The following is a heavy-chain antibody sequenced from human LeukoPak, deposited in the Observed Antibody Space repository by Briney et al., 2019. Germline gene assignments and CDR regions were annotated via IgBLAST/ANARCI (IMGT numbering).Heavy chain of an antibody. Sequence: PSETLSLTCAVYGGSFSGYYWSWLRQPPGKGLEWIGEINHSGSTNYNPSLKSRVTISVDTSKNQFSLKLSSVTAADTAVYYCARRPGYLITMVRFDPWGQGTLVTVSS. CDR2: INHSGST. J-gene: IGHJ5*02. V-gene: IGHV4-34*01. CDR3: ARRPGYLITMVRFDP. CDR1: GGSFSGYY. D-gene: IGHD3-10*01.